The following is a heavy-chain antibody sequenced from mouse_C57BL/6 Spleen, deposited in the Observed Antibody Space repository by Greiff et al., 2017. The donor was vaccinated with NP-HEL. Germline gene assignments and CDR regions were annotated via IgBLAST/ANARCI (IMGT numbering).Heavy chain of an antibody. D-gene: IGHD1-1*01. J-gene: IGHJ3*01. Sequence: QVHVKQSGAELARPGASVKLSCKASGYTFTSYGISWVKQRTGQGLEWIGEIYPRSGNTYYNEKFKGKATLTADKSSSTAYMELRSLTSEDSAVYFCARITNGPYWGQGTLVTVSA. V-gene: IGHV1-81*01. CDR1: GYTFTSYG. CDR3: ARITNGPY. CDR2: IYPRSGNT.